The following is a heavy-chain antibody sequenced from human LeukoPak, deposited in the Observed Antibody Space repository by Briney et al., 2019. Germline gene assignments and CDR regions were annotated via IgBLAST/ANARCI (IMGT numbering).Heavy chain of an antibody. CDR3: ARSSSSWYGSTFDY. V-gene: IGHV1-3*01. Sequence: ASVKVSCKASGCTFTSYAMHWVRQAPGQRLEWMGWINAGNGNTKYSQKFQGRVTITRDTSASTAFMELSSLRSEDTAVYYCARSSSSWYGSTFDYWGQGTLVTVSS. D-gene: IGHD6-13*01. CDR2: INAGNGNT. CDR1: GCTFTSYA. J-gene: IGHJ4*02.